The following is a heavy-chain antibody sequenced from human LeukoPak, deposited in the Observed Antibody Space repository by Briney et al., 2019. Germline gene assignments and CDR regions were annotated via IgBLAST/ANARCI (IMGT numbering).Heavy chain of an antibody. CDR3: ARAVTMVRGVMGWFDP. Sequence: ASVKVSCKASGYTFTGYYMHWVRQAPGQGLEWMGWINPNSGGTNYAQKFQGRVTMTRDTSISTAYMELSRLRSDDTAVYYCARAVTMVRGVMGWFDPWGQGTLVTVSS. CDR1: GYTFTGYY. D-gene: IGHD3-10*01. V-gene: IGHV1-2*02. J-gene: IGHJ5*02. CDR2: INPNSGGT.